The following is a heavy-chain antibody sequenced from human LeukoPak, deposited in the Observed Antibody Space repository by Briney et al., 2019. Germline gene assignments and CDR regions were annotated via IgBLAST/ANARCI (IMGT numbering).Heavy chain of an antibody. J-gene: IGHJ6*03. CDR1: GFTFSSYE. CDR3: AKDREISYYYYYMDV. D-gene: IGHD3-10*01. V-gene: IGHV3-48*03. Sequence: GGSLRLSCAASGFTFSSYEMNWVRQAPGKGLEWVSYISSSGSTIYYADSVKGRFTISRDNSNNTLYLQMNSLRAEDTAVYYCAKDREISYYYYYMDVWGKGTTVTISS. CDR2: ISSSGSTI.